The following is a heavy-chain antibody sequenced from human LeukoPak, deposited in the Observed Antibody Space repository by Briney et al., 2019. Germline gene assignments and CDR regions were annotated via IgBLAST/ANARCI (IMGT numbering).Heavy chain of an antibody. CDR3: ARGRKLWFGELFFDP. D-gene: IGHD3-10*01. CDR2: INHSGST. J-gene: IGHJ5*02. V-gene: IGHV4-34*01. CDR1: GGSFSGYY. Sequence: SETLSLTCAVYGGSFSGYYWSWIRQPPGKGLEWIGEINHSGSTNYNPSLKSRVIISVDTSKNQFSLKLSSVTAADTAVYYCARGRKLWFGELFFDPWGQGTLVTVSS.